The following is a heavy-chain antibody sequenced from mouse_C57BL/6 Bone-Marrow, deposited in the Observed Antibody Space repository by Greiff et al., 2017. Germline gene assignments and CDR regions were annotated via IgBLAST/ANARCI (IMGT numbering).Heavy chain of an antibody. Sequence: QVQLKESGAELARPGASVKLSCKASGYTFTSYGISWVKQRTGQGLEWIGEIYPRSGNTYYNEKFKGKATLTADKSSSTAYMELRLLTSEDSAVYFCARWGYDGYYDYAMDYWGQGTSVTVSS. V-gene: IGHV1-81*01. CDR2: IYPRSGNT. J-gene: IGHJ4*01. D-gene: IGHD2-3*01. CDR3: ARWGYDGYYDYAMDY. CDR1: GYTFTSYG.